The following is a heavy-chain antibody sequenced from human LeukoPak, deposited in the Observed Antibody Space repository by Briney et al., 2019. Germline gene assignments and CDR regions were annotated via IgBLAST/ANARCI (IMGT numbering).Heavy chain of an antibody. CDR3: ARLAVPQWLVRSTYYYYGMDV. D-gene: IGHD6-19*01. CDR2: IYYSGST. V-gene: IGHV4-59*08. J-gene: IGHJ6*02. CDR1: GGSISSYY. Sequence: SETLSLTCTVSGGSISSYYWSWIRQPPGKGLEWIGYIYYSGSTNYNPSLKSRVTISVDTSKNQFSLKLSSVTAADTAVYYCARLAVPQWLVRSTYYYYGMDVWGQGTTVTVSS.